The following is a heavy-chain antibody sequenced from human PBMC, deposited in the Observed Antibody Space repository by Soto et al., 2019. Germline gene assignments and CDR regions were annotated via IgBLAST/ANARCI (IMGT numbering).Heavy chain of an antibody. V-gene: IGHV1-18*01. J-gene: IGHJ4*02. D-gene: IGHD3-22*01. Sequence: ASVTVSCTASVYTFTSYGSSWVRQAPGQGLEWMGWISAYNGSTSYAQKFQGRVTMTRDTSTSTVYMELSSLRSEDTAVYYCARWDYYYDSSGYHDYWGQGTLVTVSS. CDR2: ISAYNGST. CDR1: VYTFTSYG. CDR3: ARWDYYYDSSGYHDY.